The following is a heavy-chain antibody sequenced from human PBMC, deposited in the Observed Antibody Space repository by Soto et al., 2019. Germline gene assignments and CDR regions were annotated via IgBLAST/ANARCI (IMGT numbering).Heavy chain of an antibody. CDR3: AKNQERELPRVIDF. J-gene: IGHJ4*02. Sequence: GGSLRLSCATSGPTFSNYAMSWVRQAPGGGLEWVSSMSGSSSTTYYADSVRGRFTISRDRSKNTLYLQMSSLRAEDTALYYCAKNQERELPRVIDFWGQGTLVTVSS. CDR2: MSGSSSTT. CDR1: GPTFSNYA. V-gene: IGHV3-23*01. D-gene: IGHD1-7*01.